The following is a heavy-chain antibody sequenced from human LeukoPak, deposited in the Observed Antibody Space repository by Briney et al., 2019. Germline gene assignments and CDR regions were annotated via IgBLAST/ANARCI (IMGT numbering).Heavy chain of an antibody. D-gene: IGHD2-15*01. CDR1: GFTFSSYW. Sequence: GGSLRLSCAASGFTFSSYWMSWVRQAPGKGLEWVANIKQDGSEKYYVDSVKGRFTISRDNAKNSLYLRMNSLRDEDTALYYCARGGGSIRHSYYYYVDVWGKGTTVTVSS. CDR3: ARGGGSIRHSYYYYVDV. J-gene: IGHJ6*03. CDR2: IKQDGSEK. V-gene: IGHV3-7*03.